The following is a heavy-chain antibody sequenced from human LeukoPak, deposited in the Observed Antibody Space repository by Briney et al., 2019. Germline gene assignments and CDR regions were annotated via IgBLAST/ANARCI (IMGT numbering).Heavy chain of an antibody. CDR2: ITASGDST. J-gene: IGHJ6*03. V-gene: IGHV3-23*01. CDR1: GFPFSSYP. Sequence: GGSLRLSCAGSGFPFSSYPISWVRQPPGKGLEWISAITASGDSTYSADSVKGRFTISRDNAKNSLYLQMNSLRAEDTAVYYCAREARLYYYYMDVWGKGTTATVSS. CDR3: AREARLYYYYMDV.